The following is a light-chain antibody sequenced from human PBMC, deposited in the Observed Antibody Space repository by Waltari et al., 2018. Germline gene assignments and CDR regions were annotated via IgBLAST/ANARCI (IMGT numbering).Light chain of an antibody. Sequence: DIQMTQSPSTLSASVGDRVTITCRASQSISDWVAWYQHKPGKAPNLLIYEASSLESGVPSRFSGSGSGAELTLTISSLQPDDFATYYCQHYNIYPVMFGQGTRLEIK. V-gene: IGKV1-5*03. CDR1: QSISDW. CDR3: QHYNIYPVM. J-gene: IGKJ5*01. CDR2: EAS.